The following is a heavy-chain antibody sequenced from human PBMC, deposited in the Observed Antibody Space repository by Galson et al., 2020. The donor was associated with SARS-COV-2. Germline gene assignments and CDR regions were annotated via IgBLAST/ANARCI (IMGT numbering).Heavy chain of an antibody. D-gene: IGHD3-3*01. CDR2: IYYSGST. CDR1: GGSISSGGYY. V-gene: IGHV4-31*03. CDR3: ATYAVGVVNSPDYGMDV. J-gene: IGHJ6*02. Sequence: SETLSLTCTVSGGSISSGGYYWSWIRQHPGKGLEWIGYIYYSGSTYYNPSLKSRVTISVDTSKNQFSLKLSSVTAADTAVYYCATYAVGVVNSPDYGMDVWGQGTTVTVSS.